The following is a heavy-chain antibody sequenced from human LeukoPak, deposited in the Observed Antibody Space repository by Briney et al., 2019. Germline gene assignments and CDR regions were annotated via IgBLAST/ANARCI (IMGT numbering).Heavy chain of an antibody. CDR1: EFTFDNYA. CDR2: ISGSGANT. Sequence: GSLRLSCAASEFTFDNYAMKWVRQAPGEGLGVGSAISGSGANTYYANSVKGRFTISRDNSKSTLFLQMDSLRAEDTAIYYCAKTSVSSGWPELFDFWGQGTLVTVSS. V-gene: IGHV3-23*01. CDR3: AKTSVSSGWPELFDF. J-gene: IGHJ4*02. D-gene: IGHD6-19*01.